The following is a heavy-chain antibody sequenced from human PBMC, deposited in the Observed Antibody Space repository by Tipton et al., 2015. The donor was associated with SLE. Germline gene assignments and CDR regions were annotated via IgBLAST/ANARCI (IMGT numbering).Heavy chain of an antibody. Sequence: TLSLTCTVSGGSIRSSRHFWGWIRQPPGKGLEWIGVLYYSGNTYYNPSLKSPVTPSIDTSKNQFSLKMRSVTAADTAVYFCARGYCSDGVCYGFGFFNYWGQGNLVTVSS. V-gene: IGHV4-39*07. J-gene: IGHJ4*02. D-gene: IGHD2-8*01. CDR2: LYYSGNT. CDR1: GGSIRSSRHF. CDR3: ARGYCSDGVCYGFGFFNY.